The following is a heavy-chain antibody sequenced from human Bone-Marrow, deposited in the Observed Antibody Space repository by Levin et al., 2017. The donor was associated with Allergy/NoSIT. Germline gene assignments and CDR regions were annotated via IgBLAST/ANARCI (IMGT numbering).Heavy chain of an antibody. CDR1: GYTFTSYG. J-gene: IGHJ5*02. Sequence: GGSLRLSCKASGYTFTSYGISWVRQAPGQGLEWMGWISAYNGNTNYAQKLQGRVTMTTDTSTSTAYMELRSLRSDDTAVYYCARDFDLGYCSSTSCQGGWFDPWGQGTLVTVSS. CDR2: ISAYNGNT. D-gene: IGHD2-2*01. CDR3: ARDFDLGYCSSTSCQGGWFDP. V-gene: IGHV1-18*01.